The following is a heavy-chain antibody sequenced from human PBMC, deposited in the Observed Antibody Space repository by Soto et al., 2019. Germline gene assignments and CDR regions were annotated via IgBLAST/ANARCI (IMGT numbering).Heavy chain of an antibody. J-gene: IGHJ4*02. Sequence: GRSLRLSCAASGFTFSSYAMHWVRQAPGKGLEWVAVISYDGSNKYYADSVKGRFTISRDNSKNTLYLQMNSLRAEDTAVYYCARDLDYWGQGTLVPSPQ. CDR3: ARDLDY. CDR2: ISYDGSNK. V-gene: IGHV3-30-3*01. CDR1: GFTFSSYA.